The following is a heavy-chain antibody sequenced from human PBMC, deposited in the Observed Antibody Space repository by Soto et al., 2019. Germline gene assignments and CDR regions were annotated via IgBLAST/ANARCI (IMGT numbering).Heavy chain of an antibody. CDR2: ITTSSSST. D-gene: IGHD3-10*01. V-gene: IGHV3-48*02. Sequence: EVQLVESGGGLVQPGGSLRLSCAVSGFTFSTYGMNWVRQAPGKGLEWVSYITTSSSSTYYADPVKGRFTISRDNAKKSLFLQMNSLSDEDTAVYYCARGPWFGESLYYFDYWGQGTLVTVSS. CDR3: ARGPWFGESLYYFDY. CDR1: GFTFSTYG. J-gene: IGHJ4*02.